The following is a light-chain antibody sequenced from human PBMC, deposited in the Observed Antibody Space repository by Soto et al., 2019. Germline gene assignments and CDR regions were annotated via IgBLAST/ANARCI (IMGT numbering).Light chain of an antibody. CDR3: QHYDHLPIT. Sequence: DIQMTQSPSSLSASVGDRVNITCRASQTVSSYLNWYQQKPGKAPRLLLYDASSLETGVPSRFSGSGSGTDFTFTISSLQPEDIATYYCQHYDHLPITFGQGTRLEIK. CDR1: QTVSSY. V-gene: IGKV1-33*01. J-gene: IGKJ5*01. CDR2: DAS.